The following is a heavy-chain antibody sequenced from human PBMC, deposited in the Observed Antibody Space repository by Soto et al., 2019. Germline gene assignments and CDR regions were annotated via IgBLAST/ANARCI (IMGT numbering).Heavy chain of an antibody. CDR1: GYTFTSYG. Sequence: ASVKVSCKASGYTFTSYGISWVRQAPGQGLEWMGWISAYNGNTNYAQKLQGRVTMTTDTSTSTAYMELRSLRSDDTAVYYCARERGQQLIQGGWFDPWGQGTLVTVSS. J-gene: IGHJ5*02. CDR3: ARERGQQLIQGGWFDP. CDR2: ISAYNGNT. D-gene: IGHD6-13*01. V-gene: IGHV1-18*01.